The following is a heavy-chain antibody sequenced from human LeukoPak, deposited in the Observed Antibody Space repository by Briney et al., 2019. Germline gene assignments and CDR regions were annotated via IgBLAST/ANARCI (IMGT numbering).Heavy chain of an antibody. CDR2: ISSSGTYV. CDR3: ARASSKQLAGYLPDGFDI. V-gene: IGHV3-21*01. CDR1: GFTFSSYA. J-gene: IGHJ3*02. D-gene: IGHD3-9*01. Sequence: KPGGSLRLSCAASGFTFSSYAMSWVRQAPGKGLEWVSSISSSGTYVYYADSVKGRFTISRDNAKNSLSLQMNSLRADDAAVYYCARASSKQLAGYLPDGFDIWGQGTMVTVSS.